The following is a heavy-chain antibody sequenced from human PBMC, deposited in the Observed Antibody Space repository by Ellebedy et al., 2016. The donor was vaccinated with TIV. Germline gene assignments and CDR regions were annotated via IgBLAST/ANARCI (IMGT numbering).Heavy chain of an antibody. D-gene: IGHD2-21*01. CDR2: ISGGLQYL. CDR1: GFPFKNFS. Sequence: GESLKISCTASGFPFKNFSLNWVRKDPGKGLKWVASISGGLQYLNYAESVRGRFTISRDNARNCLFLQMESLRAEDTAVYYCARDHVVGGGRPPGFDYWGQGTLVTVSS. CDR3: ARDHVVGGGRPPGFDY. V-gene: IGHV3-21*01. J-gene: IGHJ4*02.